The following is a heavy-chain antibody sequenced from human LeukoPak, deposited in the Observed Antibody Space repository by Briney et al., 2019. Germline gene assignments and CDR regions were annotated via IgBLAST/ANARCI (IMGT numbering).Heavy chain of an antibody. D-gene: IGHD3-22*01. V-gene: IGHV1-46*01. CDR2: INPSGGST. J-gene: IGHJ1*01. Sequence: ASVKVSCKASGYTFTNYYIHWVRQAPGQGLEWMGIINPSGGSTDYAQKFQGRVTMTRDTSISTAYMELSRLRSDDTAVYYCARDYYDTPFGEGYFQHWGQGTLVTVSS. CDR1: GYTFTNYY. CDR3: ARDYYDTPFGEGYFQH.